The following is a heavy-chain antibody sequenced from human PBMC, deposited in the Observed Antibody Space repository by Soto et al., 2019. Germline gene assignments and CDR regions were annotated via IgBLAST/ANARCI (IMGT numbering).Heavy chain of an antibody. CDR2: ISGSGGGS. CDR3: AKETLKTPVTGPVDC. J-gene: IGHJ4*02. CDR1: GLTFSSYA. Sequence: LRLSCSASGLTFSSYALSWVRQAPGKGLEGVSSISGSGGGSYYADSVKGRVTISRDNSKNTLYLQMGSLRAEDTPVYCCAKETLKTPVTGPVDCWGQGTVVTVYS. V-gene: IGHV3-23*01. D-gene: IGHD2-8*02.